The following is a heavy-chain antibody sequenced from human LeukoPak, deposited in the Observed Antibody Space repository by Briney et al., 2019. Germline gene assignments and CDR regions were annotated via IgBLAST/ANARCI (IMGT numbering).Heavy chain of an antibody. Sequence: GGSLRLSCAASGFTFSGSAMHWVRQASGKGLEWVGRIRSKANSYATAYAASVKGRFTISRDDSKNTAYLQMNSLKTEDTAVYYCTRSYVARPDILTGYTFDIWGQGTMVTVSS. J-gene: IGHJ3*02. D-gene: IGHD3-9*01. CDR1: GFTFSGSA. V-gene: IGHV3-73*01. CDR2: IRSKANSYAT. CDR3: TRSYVARPDILTGYTFDI.